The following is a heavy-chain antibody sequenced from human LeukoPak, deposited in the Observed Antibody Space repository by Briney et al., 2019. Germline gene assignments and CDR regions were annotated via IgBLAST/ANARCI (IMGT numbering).Heavy chain of an antibody. V-gene: IGHV4-59*01. Sequence: SETLSLTCTVSGGSISSYYWSWIRQPPGKGLEWIGYIYYSGSTNYNPSLKSRVTISVDTSKNQFSLKLSSVTAADTAVYYCATDLTVVGATTVSAFDIWGQGTMVTVSS. CDR2: IYYSGST. CDR3: ATDLTVVGATTVSAFDI. J-gene: IGHJ3*02. D-gene: IGHD1-26*01. CDR1: GGSISSYY.